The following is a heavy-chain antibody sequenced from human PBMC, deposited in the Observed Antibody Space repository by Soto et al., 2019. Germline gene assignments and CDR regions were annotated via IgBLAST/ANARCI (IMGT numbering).Heavy chain of an antibody. CDR2: IWYDGSKE. Sequence: QVQLVESGGGVVQPGRSLRLSCAASGFSFRTYGMHWVRQAPGKGLEWVAVIWYDGSKEYYADSVKGRFTISRDNSKNTLYLQMNSLTAEDTAVYYCAREQGGSYYSGGTCYPKGLGYWGQGTLVTVSS. V-gene: IGHV3-33*01. CDR1: GFSFRTYG. CDR3: AREQGGSYYSGGTCYPKGLGY. J-gene: IGHJ4*02. D-gene: IGHD2-15*01.